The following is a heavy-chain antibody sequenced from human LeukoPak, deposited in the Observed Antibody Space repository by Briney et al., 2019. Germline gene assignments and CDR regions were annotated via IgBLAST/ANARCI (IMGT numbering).Heavy chain of an antibody. CDR3: ARERIGSRAFDI. CDR1: GGSISSYY. J-gene: IGHJ3*02. CDR2: IFNSGST. Sequence: NPSETLSLTCTVSGGSISSYYWSWIRQPPGKGLEWIGNIFNSGSTDYNPSLKSRVTISVDTSKNQFSLKLSSVTAADTAVYYCARERIGSRAFDIWGQRTMVTVSS. V-gene: IGHV4-59*01.